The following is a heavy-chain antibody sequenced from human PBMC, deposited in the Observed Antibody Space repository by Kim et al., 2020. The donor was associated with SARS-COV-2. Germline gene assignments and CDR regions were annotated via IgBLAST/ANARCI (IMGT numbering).Heavy chain of an antibody. D-gene: IGHD3-3*01. J-gene: IGHJ3*02. V-gene: IGHV3-21*01. CDR1: GFTFSTYS. CDR3: ARVPRYYDFWSGYVDDAFDI. CDR2: ISSSSNYI. Sequence: GGSLRLSCAASGFTFSTYSMNWVRQAPGKGLEWVSSISSSSNYIYNADSVKGRFTISRDNAKNSLYLQMNSLRAEDTAVYYCARVPRYYDFWSGYVDDAFDIWGQGTMVTVSS.